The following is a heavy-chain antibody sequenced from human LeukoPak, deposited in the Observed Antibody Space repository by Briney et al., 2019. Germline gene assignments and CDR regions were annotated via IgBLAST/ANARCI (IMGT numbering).Heavy chain of an antibody. CDR3: AKDWNPSPNWFGP. D-gene: IGHD1-1*01. CDR2: VSNSGVST. CDR1: RFIFSTYA. Sequence: PGGSLRLSCAASRFIFSTYAMNWVRQAPGKGLEWISGVSNSGVSTNYAASVRGRFTISRDNSKNMLYLQMNGLRAEDTAVYYCAKDWNPSPNWFGPWGQGTLVIVSS. V-gene: IGHV3-23*01. J-gene: IGHJ5*02.